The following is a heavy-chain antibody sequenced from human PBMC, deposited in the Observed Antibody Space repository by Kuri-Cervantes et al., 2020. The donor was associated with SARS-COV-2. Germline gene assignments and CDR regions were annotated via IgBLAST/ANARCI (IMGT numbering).Heavy chain of an antibody. V-gene: IGHV3-48*03. CDR3: ARDRGDAFDI. CDR2: ISSSGSTI. J-gene: IGHJ3*02. CDR1: GFTFSSYE. Sequence: GGSLRLSCAASGFTFSSYEMNWVRQAPGKGLEWVSYISSSGSTIYYADSVKGRFTISRDNAKNSLYLQMNSLRAEDTAVYYCARDRGDAFDIWGQGAMVTVSS.